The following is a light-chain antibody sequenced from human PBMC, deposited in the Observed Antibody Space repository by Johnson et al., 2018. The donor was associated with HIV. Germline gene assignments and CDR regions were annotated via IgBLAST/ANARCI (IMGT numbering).Light chain of an antibody. Sequence: QAVLTQPPSVSAAPGQKVTISCSGSSSNIGNNYVSWYQHLPGRAPKLLINENNKRPSGIPDRFSGSKSGTSATLGITGLQTGAEADYYCGTWDSSLSAGGANYVFGTGTKVTVL. J-gene: IGLJ1*01. V-gene: IGLV1-51*02. CDR2: ENN. CDR1: SSNIGNNY. CDR3: GTWDSSLSAGGANYV.